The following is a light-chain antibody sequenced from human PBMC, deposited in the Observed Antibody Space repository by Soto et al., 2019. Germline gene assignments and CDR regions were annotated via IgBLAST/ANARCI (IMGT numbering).Light chain of an antibody. CDR3: QQSYSTPPT. J-gene: IGKJ1*01. CDR2: AAS. Sequence: DIQMTQSPSSLSASVGDRVTITCRASQNINRYLNWYQQKPGKAPRLLIYAASSLQTGVPSRFSGSGSGTEFTLTITSLQHEDFATYHCQQSYSTPPTFGQGTKVEIK. CDR1: QNINRY. V-gene: IGKV1-39*01.